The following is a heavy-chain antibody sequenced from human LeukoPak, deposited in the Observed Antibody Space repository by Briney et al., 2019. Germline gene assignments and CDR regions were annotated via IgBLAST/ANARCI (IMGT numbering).Heavy chain of an antibody. J-gene: IGHJ4*02. CDR3: AKDSDCSSTSCYLGIAVAGTYFDY. V-gene: IGHV3-30*18. CDR1: GSTFSSYG. CDR2: ISYDGSNK. D-gene: IGHD2-2*01. Sequence: GGSLRLSCAASGSTFSSYGMHWVRQAPGKGLEWVAVISYDGSNKYYADSVKGRFTISRDSSKNTLYLQMNSLRAEDTAVYYCAKDSDCSSTSCYLGIAVAGTYFDYWGQGTLVTVSS.